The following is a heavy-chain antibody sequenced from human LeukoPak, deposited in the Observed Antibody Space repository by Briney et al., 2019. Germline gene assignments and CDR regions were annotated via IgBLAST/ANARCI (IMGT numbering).Heavy chain of an antibody. Sequence: PGGSLRLSCAASGFTFSNYWMSWVRQAPGRGLEWVANIRQDGSEKLYVDSVKGRFIISRDHAKNSLYLQMDSLRAEDTAVYYCARPNYDFWSGYYGYYYYMDVWGKGTTVTVSS. J-gene: IGHJ6*03. CDR2: IRQDGSEK. V-gene: IGHV3-7*01. D-gene: IGHD3-3*01. CDR3: ARPNYDFWSGYYGYYYYMDV. CDR1: GFTFSNYW.